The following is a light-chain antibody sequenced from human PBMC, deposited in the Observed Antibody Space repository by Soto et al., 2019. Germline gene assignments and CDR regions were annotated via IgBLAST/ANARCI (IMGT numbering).Light chain of an antibody. CDR3: GTWDSSLSAL. CDR1: SSNIGNNY. Sequence: QSVLTQPPSVSAAPGQKVTISCSGSSSNIGNNYVSWYQQLPGTAPKLPIYDNNKRPSGIPDRFSGSKSGTSATLGITGLQTGDEADYYCGTWDSSLSALFGGGTKVTVL. V-gene: IGLV1-51*01. J-gene: IGLJ2*01. CDR2: DNN.